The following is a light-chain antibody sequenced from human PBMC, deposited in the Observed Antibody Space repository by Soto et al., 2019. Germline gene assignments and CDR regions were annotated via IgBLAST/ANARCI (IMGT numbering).Light chain of an antibody. Sequence: EIEVTQSPSTLSASVGYRFTITCGASQSIGTWLAWYQQKTGKAPKLLIYAASTLQSGVPSRFSGSGSGTEFTLTISSLPPDDFAPYYCQHYNSYSEAFGQGTKVDIK. CDR1: QSIGTW. CDR3: QHYNSYSEA. V-gene: IGKV1-5*01. J-gene: IGKJ1*01. CDR2: AAS.